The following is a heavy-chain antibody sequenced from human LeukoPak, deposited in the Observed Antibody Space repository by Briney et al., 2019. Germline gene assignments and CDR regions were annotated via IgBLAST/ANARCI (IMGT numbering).Heavy chain of an antibody. Sequence: PGRSLRLSCAASGFTFSSYAMHWVRQAPGKGLEWVAVISYDGSNKYYADSVKGRFTISRDNSKNTLYLQINSLRAEDTAVYYCAREVREYDFWSGYSYYYYYGMDVWGQGTTVTVSS. CDR2: ISYDGSNK. J-gene: IGHJ6*02. V-gene: IGHV3-30-3*01. CDR3: AREVREYDFWSGYSYYYYYGMDV. CDR1: GFTFSSYA. D-gene: IGHD3-3*01.